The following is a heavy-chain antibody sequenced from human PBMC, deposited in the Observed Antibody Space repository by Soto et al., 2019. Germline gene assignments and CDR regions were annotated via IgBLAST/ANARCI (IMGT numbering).Heavy chain of an antibody. CDR1: GFTVTDIY. CDR3: AREPRYCSGGSCSIMGDAFDL. V-gene: IGHV3-66*01. J-gene: IGHJ3*01. CDR2: IYKDFT. D-gene: IGHD2-15*01. Sequence: EVQLVESGGGLVQPGGSLRLSCVASGFTVTDIYMNWVRQAPGKGLEWVSVIYKDFTDYADFVRGRFSVSTDTSKNALYLQLDKLRAEDTSVYYCAREPRYCSGGSCSIMGDAFDLWGQGAMVTVSS.